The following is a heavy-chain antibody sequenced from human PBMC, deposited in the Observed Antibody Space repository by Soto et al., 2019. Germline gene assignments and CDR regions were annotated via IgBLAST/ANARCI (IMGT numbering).Heavy chain of an antibody. Sequence: GGSLRLSCAASGFTFSSYSMNWVRQAPGKGLEWVSYISSNSSTIYYADSVKGRFTISRDNAKNPLYLQMNSLRDEDTAVYYCARDGGCSSTSCYPNYNWFDPWGQGTLVTVSS. D-gene: IGHD2-2*01. CDR3: ARDGGCSSTSCYPNYNWFDP. CDR2: ISSNSSTI. CDR1: GFTFSSYS. V-gene: IGHV3-48*02. J-gene: IGHJ5*02.